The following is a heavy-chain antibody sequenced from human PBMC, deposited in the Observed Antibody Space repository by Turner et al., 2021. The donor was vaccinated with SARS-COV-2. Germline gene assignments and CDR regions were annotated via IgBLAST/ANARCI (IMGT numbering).Heavy chain of an antibody. V-gene: IGHV4-59*08. J-gene: IGHJ4*02. CDR1: GGPISSYY. CDR3: ARGFDY. Sequence: QVQLQESGPGLGKPSETLSLTCTVSGGPISSYYWSWTRQPPGKGLEWIGYIYYSVTTNYNPSLKIRVTISVNTSKNQFSLKLSSVTAADTAVYYCARGFDYWGQGTLVTVSS. CDR2: IYYSVTT.